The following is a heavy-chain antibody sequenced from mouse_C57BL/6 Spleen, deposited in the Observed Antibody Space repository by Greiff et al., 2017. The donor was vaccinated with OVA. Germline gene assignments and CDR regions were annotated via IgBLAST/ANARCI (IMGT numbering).Heavy chain of an antibody. J-gene: IGHJ1*03. CDR3: AGGITTVDYWYFDV. D-gene: IGHD1-1*01. CDR2: IDPSDSET. Sequence: QVQLQQPGAELVRPGSSVKLSCKASGYTFTSYWMHWVKQRPIQGLEWIGNIDPSDSETHYNQKFKDKATLTVDKSSSTAYMQLSSLTSEDSAVYYCAGGITTVDYWYFDVWGTGTTVTVSS. V-gene: IGHV1-52*01. CDR1: GYTFTSYW.